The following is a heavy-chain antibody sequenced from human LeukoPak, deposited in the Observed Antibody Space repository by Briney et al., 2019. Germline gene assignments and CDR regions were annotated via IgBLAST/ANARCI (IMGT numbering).Heavy chain of an antibody. CDR1: GGTFSSYA. Sequence: SVKVSCKASGGTFSSYAISWVRQAPGQGLEWMGGIIPIFGTANYAQKFQGRVTMTRDTSTSTVYMELSSLRSEDTAVYYCARDAMVRVLDYWGQGTLVTVSS. CDR2: IIPIFGTA. CDR3: ARDAMVRVLDY. J-gene: IGHJ4*02. V-gene: IGHV1-69*05. D-gene: IGHD3-10*01.